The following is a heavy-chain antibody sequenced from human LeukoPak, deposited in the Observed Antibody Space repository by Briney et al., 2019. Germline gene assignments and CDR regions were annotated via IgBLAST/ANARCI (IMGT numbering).Heavy chain of an antibody. J-gene: IGHJ4*02. CDR3: AKEGVGPYFDY. CDR2: ISWNSGSI. Sequence: GGSLRLSCAASGFTFDDYAMHWVRQAPGKGLEWVSGISWNSGSIGYADSVKGRSTISRDNAKNSLYLQMNSLRAEDTALYYCAKEGVGPYFDYWGQGTLVTVSS. V-gene: IGHV3-9*01. CDR1: GFTFDDYA. D-gene: IGHD1-26*01.